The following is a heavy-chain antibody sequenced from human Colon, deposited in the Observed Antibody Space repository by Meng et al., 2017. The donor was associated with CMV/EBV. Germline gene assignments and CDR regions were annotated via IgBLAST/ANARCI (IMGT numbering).Heavy chain of an antibody. J-gene: IGHJ5*02. D-gene: IGHD3-3*01. CDR1: YTFTSYD. Sequence: YTFTSYDINWVRQATGQGLEWMGWMNPKSGYTGSAQKFQGRVTMTMNTSISTAYMELSSLRSDDTAVYYCARGPNYDFWSGYTKWFDPWGQGTLVTVSS. CDR2: MNPKSGYT. CDR3: ARGPNYDFWSGYTKWFDP. V-gene: IGHV1-8*01.